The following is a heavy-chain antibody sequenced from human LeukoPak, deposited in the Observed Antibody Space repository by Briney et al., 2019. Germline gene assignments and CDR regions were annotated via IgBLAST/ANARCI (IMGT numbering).Heavy chain of an antibody. J-gene: IGHJ4*02. V-gene: IGHV4-59*12. CDR1: GGSISSYY. Sequence: PSETLSLTCTVSGGSISSYYWSWIRQPPGKGLEWIGYIYHSGSTYYNPSLKSRVTISVDRSKNQFSLKLSSVTAADTAVYYCARGYCSSTSCYGYFDYWGQGTLVTVSS. CDR3: ARGYCSSTSCYGYFDY. D-gene: IGHD2-2*01. CDR2: IYHSGST.